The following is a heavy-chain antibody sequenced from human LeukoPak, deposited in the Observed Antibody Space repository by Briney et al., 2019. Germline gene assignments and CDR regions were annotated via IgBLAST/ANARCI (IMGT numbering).Heavy chain of an antibody. D-gene: IGHD5-18*01. Sequence: GASVKVSCKASGGTFSSYAISWVRQAPGQGLEWMGRIIPILGIANYAQKFQGRVTITADKSTSTAYMELSSLRSEDTAVYYCAREGVDTHYYYYMDVWGKGTTVTVSS. CDR2: IIPILGIA. V-gene: IGHV1-69*04. CDR1: GGTFSSYA. CDR3: AREGVDTHYYYYMDV. J-gene: IGHJ6*03.